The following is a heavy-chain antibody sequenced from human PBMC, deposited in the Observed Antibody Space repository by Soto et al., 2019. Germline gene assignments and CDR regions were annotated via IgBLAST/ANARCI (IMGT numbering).Heavy chain of an antibody. Sequence: WETLSLTCAVYGGSFSGYYWSWIRQPPGKGLEWIGEINHSGSTNYNPSLKSRVTISVDTSKNQFSLKLSSVTAADTAVYYCARGLRMASIDYWGQGTLVTVSS. J-gene: IGHJ4*02. CDR3: ARGLRMASIDY. V-gene: IGHV4-34*01. CDR2: INHSGST. D-gene: IGHD5-12*01. CDR1: GGSFSGYY.